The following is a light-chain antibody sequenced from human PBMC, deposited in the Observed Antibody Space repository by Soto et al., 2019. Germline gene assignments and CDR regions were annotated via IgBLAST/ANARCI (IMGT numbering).Light chain of an antibody. CDR3: QSYDSSLSGSRV. Sequence: QLVLTQPPSVSGAPGQRVTISCTGSSSNIGAGYDVHWYQQLPGTAPKLLIYGNSNRPSGVPDRFSGSKSGTSASLAITGLQAEDEADYYCQSYDSSLSGSRVFGTGTKPPS. CDR1: SSNIGAGYD. J-gene: IGLJ1*01. CDR2: GNS. V-gene: IGLV1-40*01.